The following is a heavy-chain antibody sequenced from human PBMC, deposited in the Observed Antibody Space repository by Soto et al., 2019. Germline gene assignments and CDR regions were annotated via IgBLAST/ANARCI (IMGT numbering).Heavy chain of an antibody. D-gene: IGHD2-8*01. CDR2: ISTYNGNT. V-gene: IGHV1-18*01. Sequence: ASVKVSCKASGYTFTTYDISWVRQAPGQGLEWMGRISTYNGNTNYPQSLQGRLTMTTDTSTTTAYMELRSLRSDETAEYYCARFPSHILMVNPPNSGGRDVGGQGT. J-gene: IGHJ6*02. CDR1: GYTFTTYD. CDR3: ARFPSHILMVNPPNSGGRDV.